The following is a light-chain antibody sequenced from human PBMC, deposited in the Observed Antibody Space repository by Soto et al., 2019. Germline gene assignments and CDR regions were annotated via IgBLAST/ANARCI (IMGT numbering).Light chain of an antibody. CDR2: GAS. CDR3: QQYKTYSRT. CDR1: QSVSSTF. J-gene: IGKJ2*01. V-gene: IGKV3-20*01. Sequence: EIVLTQSPGTLSLTPGERATLSCRASQSVSSTFLAWYQQKPGQAPKVLIYGASTRATGIPDRFSGSGSGTDFTLTISRLEPDDFATYYCQQYKTYSRTFGQGTKLEIK.